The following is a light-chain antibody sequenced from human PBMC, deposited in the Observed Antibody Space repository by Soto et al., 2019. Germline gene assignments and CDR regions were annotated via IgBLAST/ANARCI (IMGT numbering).Light chain of an antibody. CDR3: QQYGSSPGLT. J-gene: IGKJ4*01. Sequence: TVLTQSPATLSLSPGEGATLSCRASQSVSNSYLAWYQQKPGQAPRLLIYGASSRATGIPDRFSGSGSRTDFTLTISRLEPEDFAVYYCQQYGSSPGLTFGGGTKVDIK. CDR1: QSVSNSY. CDR2: GAS. V-gene: IGKV3-20*01.